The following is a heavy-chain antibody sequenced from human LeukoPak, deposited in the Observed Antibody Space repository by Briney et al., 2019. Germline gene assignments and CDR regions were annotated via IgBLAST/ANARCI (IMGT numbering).Heavy chain of an antibody. V-gene: IGHV4-34*01. Sequence: SETLTLTCAVSGGSFSGYYWSWIRQPPGKGLEWIGEISHSGSTNYSPSLKSRVTISVDTSKNQFSLNLSSVTAADTAVYYCATALVSATMVWYFDLWGRGTLVTVSS. CDR2: ISHSGST. CDR1: GGSFSGYY. D-gene: IGHD5-12*01. J-gene: IGHJ2*01. CDR3: ATALVSATMVWYFDL.